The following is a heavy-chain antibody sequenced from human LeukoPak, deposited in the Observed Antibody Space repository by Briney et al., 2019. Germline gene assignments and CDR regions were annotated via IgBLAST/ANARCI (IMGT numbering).Heavy chain of an antibody. J-gene: IGHJ6*03. D-gene: IGHD6-6*01. V-gene: IGHV3-48*01. Sequence: GGSLRLSCAPYVFILSEYNMNWVSHAPGKRGECVSYVRSISSTINYADSVKGRFTISRDNAKNSLYLQMNSLRAEDTAVYYCARGGVSNRYYYYTMDVWGKGTTVTVSS. CDR2: VRSISSTI. CDR1: VFILSEYN. CDR3: ARGGVSNRYYYYTMDV.